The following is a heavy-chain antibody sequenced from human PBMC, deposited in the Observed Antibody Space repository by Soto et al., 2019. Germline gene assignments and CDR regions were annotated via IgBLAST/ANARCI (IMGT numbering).Heavy chain of an antibody. CDR1: GGYIRDYY. D-gene: IGHD3-22*01. J-gene: IGHJ4*01. CDR2: IYYTGTT. V-gene: IGHV4-59*08. CDR3: ARLGGYYQAFD. Sequence: SEARFLTGAGAGGYIRDYYWGWIRQSPGKGLEWIGYIYYTGTTKYNPSLKSRVTISVDSSKNQFSLKLDSVTAADTAVYYCARLGGYYQAFD.